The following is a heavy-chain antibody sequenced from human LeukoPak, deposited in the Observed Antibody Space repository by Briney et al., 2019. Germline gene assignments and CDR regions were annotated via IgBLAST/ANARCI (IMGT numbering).Heavy chain of an antibody. V-gene: IGHV1-18*01. D-gene: IGHD6-6*01. J-gene: IGHJ4*02. CDR2: ISAHNGNT. CDR3: ARAYSSSSPLDY. CDR1: GDTFTSYG. Sequence: GASVKSSCKASGDTFTSYGISWVRQAPGQGLEWMGWISAHNGNTNYAQKLQGRVTMTTDTSTSTAYMELRSLRSDDTAVYYCARAYSSSSPLDYWGQGTLVTVSS.